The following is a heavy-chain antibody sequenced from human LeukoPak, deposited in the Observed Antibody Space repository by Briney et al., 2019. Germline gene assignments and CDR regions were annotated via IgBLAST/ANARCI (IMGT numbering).Heavy chain of an antibody. V-gene: IGHV4-39*07. D-gene: IGHD1-7*01. CDR3: ARAELELREWFDP. Sequence: SETLSLTCTVSGGSIISSSYYWGWIRQPPGKGLEWIGSIYYSGSTYYNPSLKSRVTISVDTSKNQFSLKLSSVTAADTAVYYCARAELELREWFDPWGQGTLVTVSS. CDR1: GGSIISSSYY. J-gene: IGHJ5*02. CDR2: IYYSGST.